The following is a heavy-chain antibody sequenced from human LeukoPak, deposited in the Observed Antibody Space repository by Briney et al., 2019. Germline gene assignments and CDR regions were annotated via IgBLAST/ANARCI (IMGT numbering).Heavy chain of an antibody. CDR1: KVTFSSYE. D-gene: IGHD3-10*02. V-gene: IGHV3-48*03. CDR2: ISSSGSTI. Sequence: GGSLRLSCAASKVTFSSYEMNWVRQALGKGLEWVSYISSSGSTIYYADSVKGRFTISRDNVKKSLYLQMNSLRAEDTAVYYCAELGITMIGGVWGKGTTVTISS. J-gene: IGHJ6*04. CDR3: AELGITMIGGV.